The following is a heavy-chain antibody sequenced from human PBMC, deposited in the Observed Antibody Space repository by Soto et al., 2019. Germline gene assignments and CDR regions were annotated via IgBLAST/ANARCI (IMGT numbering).Heavy chain of an antibody. CDR2: ISGRSSTM. Sequence: PGGSLRLSCAASGFTFSSYSMNWVRQAPGKGLEWVSYISGRSSTMYYADSVKGRFTISRDNAKNSLHLQMNSLRDEDTAVYYCAIYPGEVVIAWIFAYRGQGSLVIVSS. CDR1: GFTFSSYS. V-gene: IGHV3-48*02. J-gene: IGHJ4*02. D-gene: IGHD3-22*01. CDR3: AIYPGEVVIAWIFAY.